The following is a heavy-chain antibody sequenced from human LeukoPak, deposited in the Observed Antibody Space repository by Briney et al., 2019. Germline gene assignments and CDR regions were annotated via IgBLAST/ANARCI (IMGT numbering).Heavy chain of an antibody. Sequence: GSSVKVSRKASGGTFSSYAISWVRQAPGQGLEWMGRIIPIFGTANYAQKFQGRVTIITDESTSTAYMELSSLRSEDTAVYYCATYWPGPYGDYEGYYYMDVWGKGTTVTVSS. V-gene: IGHV1-69*05. J-gene: IGHJ6*03. CDR2: IIPIFGTA. CDR3: ATYWPGPYGDYEGYYYMDV. CDR1: GGTFSSYA. D-gene: IGHD4-17*01.